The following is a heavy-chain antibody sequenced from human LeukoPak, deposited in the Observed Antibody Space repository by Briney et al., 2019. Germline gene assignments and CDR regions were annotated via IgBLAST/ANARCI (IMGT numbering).Heavy chain of an antibody. J-gene: IGHJ4*02. CDR2: ISSSSSHT. CDR1: GFTFNIYS. D-gene: IGHD3-22*01. CDR3: ARDDGSGYYAQSPGY. V-gene: IGHV3-21*06. Sequence: GGSLRLSCAASGFTFNIYSMNWVRQAPGKGLEWVASISSSSSHTYYADSVKGRFTISRDNAENSLFLQMNSLRDEDTAVYYCARDDGSGYYAQSPGYWGQGILVTVSS.